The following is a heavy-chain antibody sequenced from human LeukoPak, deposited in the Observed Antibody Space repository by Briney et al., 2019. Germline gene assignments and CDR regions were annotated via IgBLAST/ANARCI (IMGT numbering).Heavy chain of an antibody. Sequence: PGGSLRLSCAASGFTFSSYSMNWVRQAPGKGLEWVAFIRYDGSNKYYADSVKGRFTISRDNSKNTLYLQMNSLRAEDTAVYYCATSSARSYDYGGFWGQGTLVTVSS. CDR2: IRYDGSNK. CDR3: ATSSARSYDYGGF. CDR1: GFTFSSYS. J-gene: IGHJ4*02. V-gene: IGHV3-30*02. D-gene: IGHD4-23*01.